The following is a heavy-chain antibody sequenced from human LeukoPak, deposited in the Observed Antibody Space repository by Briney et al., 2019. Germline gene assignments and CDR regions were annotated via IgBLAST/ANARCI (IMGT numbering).Heavy chain of an antibody. J-gene: IGHJ6*02. CDR1: GGTFSSYA. D-gene: IGHD3-3*01. CDR2: ISAYNGNT. Sequence: GASVKVSCKASGGTFSSYAISWVRQAPGQGLEWMGWISAYNGNTNYAQKLQGRVTMTTDTSTSTAYMELRSLRSDDTAVYYCARERYVLRFLEWLQDYYYGMDVWGQGTTVTVPS. V-gene: IGHV1-18*01. CDR3: ARERYVLRFLEWLQDYYYGMDV.